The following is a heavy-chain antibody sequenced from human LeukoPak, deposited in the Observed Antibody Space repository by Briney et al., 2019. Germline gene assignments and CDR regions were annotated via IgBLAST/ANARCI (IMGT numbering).Heavy chain of an antibody. V-gene: IGHV4-34*01. Sequence: SETLSLTCAVYGGTFSGYYWSWIRHPPGKGLEWIGEINHSGSTNYNPSLKSRVTISVDTSKNQFSLKLSSVTAADTAVYYCARLPTESQRHLNWGSRRYYYYGMDVWGQGTTVTVSS. CDR3: ARLPTESQRHLNWGSRRYYYYGMDV. CDR2: INHSGST. J-gene: IGHJ6*02. CDR1: GGTFSGYY. D-gene: IGHD7-27*01.